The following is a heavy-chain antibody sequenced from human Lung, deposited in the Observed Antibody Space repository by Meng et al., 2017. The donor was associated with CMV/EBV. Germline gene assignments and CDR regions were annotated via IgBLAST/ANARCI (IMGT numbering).Heavy chain of an antibody. V-gene: IGHV3-15*01. CDR2: IISEADGGTT. CDR3: ATDLYYDDSGLRDY. J-gene: IGHJ4*02. CDR1: GFTSINAW. Sequence: GFTSINAWMSWVRQAPGKGLEWVGRIISEADGGTTHHAAPVKGRFTISRDDSKNTLYLQMNSLKTEDTAMYYCATDLYYDDSGLRDYWGRGTLVTVSS. D-gene: IGHD3-22*01.